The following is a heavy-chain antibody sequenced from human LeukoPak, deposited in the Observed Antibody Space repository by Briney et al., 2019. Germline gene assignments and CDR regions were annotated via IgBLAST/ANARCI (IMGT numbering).Heavy chain of an antibody. J-gene: IGHJ4*02. V-gene: IGHV3-23*01. CDR3: AKDLVTGSLDY. CDR1: GFTFSSYA. D-gene: IGHD3-10*01. Sequence: GGSLRLSCAASGFTFSSYAMTWVRQAPGKGLGWVSSISGSGGSTYYADSVKGRFTISRDNSKNTLYLQMNSLRAEDTAVYYSAKDLVTGSLDYWGQGTLVTVSS. CDR2: ISGSGGST.